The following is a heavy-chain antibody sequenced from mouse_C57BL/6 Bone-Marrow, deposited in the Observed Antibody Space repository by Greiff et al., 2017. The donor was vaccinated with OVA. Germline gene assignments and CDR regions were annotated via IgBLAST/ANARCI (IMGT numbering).Heavy chain of an antibody. CDR3: ARGTYYSNYDAMYY. Sequence: QVQLKESGAELARPGASVKLSCKASGYTFTSYGISWVKQRTGQGLEWIGEIYPRSGNTYYNEKFKGKATLTADKSYSTAYMELSSLTSEDSAVYFFARGTYYSNYDAMYYWAQGTSVTVSS. J-gene: IGHJ4*01. V-gene: IGHV1-81*01. D-gene: IGHD2-5*01. CDR2: IYPRSGNT. CDR1: GYTFTSYG.